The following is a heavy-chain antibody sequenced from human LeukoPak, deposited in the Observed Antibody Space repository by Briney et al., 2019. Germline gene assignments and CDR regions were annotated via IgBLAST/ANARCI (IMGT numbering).Heavy chain of an antibody. CDR3: AKDISRANRGVIPH. V-gene: IGHV3-43*01. J-gene: IGHJ4*02. CDR1: GFTFDDYT. CDR2: ISWDGGST. D-gene: IGHD3-10*01. Sequence: GGSLRLSCVASGFTFDDYTMHWVRQAPGKGLEWVSLISWDGGSTYYADSVKGRFTISRDNSKNSLYLQMNSLRAEDTAVYYCAKDISRANRGVIPHWGQGTLVTVSS.